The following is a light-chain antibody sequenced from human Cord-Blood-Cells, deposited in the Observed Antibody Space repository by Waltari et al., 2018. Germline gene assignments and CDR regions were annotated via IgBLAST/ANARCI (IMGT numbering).Light chain of an antibody. CDR3: AAWDDSLSVF. J-gene: IGLJ2*01. CDR1: SSNIGSNY. Sequence: QSVLTQPPSASGTPGQRVTISCSGSSSNIGSNYVYWYQQLPGTAPKLLIYRNNQWPSGVPDRFSGSKSGTSASLAISGLRSEDEADYYCAAWDDSLSVFFGGGTKLTVL. CDR2: RNN. V-gene: IGLV1-47*01.